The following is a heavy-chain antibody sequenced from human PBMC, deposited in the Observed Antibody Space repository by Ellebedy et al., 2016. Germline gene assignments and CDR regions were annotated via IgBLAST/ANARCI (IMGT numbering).Heavy chain of an antibody. Sequence: GESLKISXKGSGYSFTSYWISWVRQMPGKGLEWMGRIDPSDSYTNYSPSFQGHVTISADKSISTAYLQWSSLKASDTAMYYCANYPAAGTGTFGYWGQGTLVTVSS. J-gene: IGHJ4*02. CDR3: ANYPAAGTGTFGY. CDR2: IDPSDSYT. V-gene: IGHV5-10-1*01. CDR1: GYSFTSYW. D-gene: IGHD6-13*01.